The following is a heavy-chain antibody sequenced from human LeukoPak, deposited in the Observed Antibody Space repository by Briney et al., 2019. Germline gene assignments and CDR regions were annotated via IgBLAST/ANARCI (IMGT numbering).Heavy chain of an antibody. D-gene: IGHD2-15*01. J-gene: IGHJ6*02. CDR3: ARGEVAATGTDYYFYGKDV. V-gene: IGHV1-46*01. CDR2: INPSGGST. Sequence: ASVKVSCKASGYTFTSYYMHWVRQAPGQGLEWMGIINPSGGSTSYAQKFQGRVTMTRDTSTSTVYMELSSLRSEDTAVYYCARGEVAATGTDYYFYGKDVWGLGTTVTVSS. CDR1: GYTFTSYY.